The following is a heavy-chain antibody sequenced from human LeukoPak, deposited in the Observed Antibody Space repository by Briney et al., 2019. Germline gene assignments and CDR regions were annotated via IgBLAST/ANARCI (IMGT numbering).Heavy chain of an antibody. V-gene: IGHV3-48*03. CDR2: ISSSGSTI. CDR3: GNMVRGVV. J-gene: IGHJ6*02. Sequence: AGGSLRLSCAASGFTFSSYETNWVRQAPGKGLEWVSYISSSGSTIYYADSVKGRFTISRDNAKNSLYLQMNSLRAEDTAVYYCGNMVRGVVWGQGTTVTVSS. D-gene: IGHD3-10*01. CDR1: GFTFSSYE.